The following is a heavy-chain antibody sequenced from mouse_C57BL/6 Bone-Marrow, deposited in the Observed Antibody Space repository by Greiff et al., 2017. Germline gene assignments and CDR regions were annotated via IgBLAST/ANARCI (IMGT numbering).Heavy chain of an antibody. J-gene: IGHJ2*01. CDR3: ARPPYYGSSLDY. V-gene: IGHV5-6*01. CDR2: ISSGGSYT. CDR1: GFTFSSYG. Sequence: EVQLVESGGDLVKPGGSLKLSCAASGFTFSSYGMSWVRQTPDKRLEWVATISSGGSYTYYPDSVKGRFTISRDNAKNTLYLQMSSLKSEDTAMYYCARPPYYGSSLDYWGQGTTLTVSS. D-gene: IGHD1-1*01.